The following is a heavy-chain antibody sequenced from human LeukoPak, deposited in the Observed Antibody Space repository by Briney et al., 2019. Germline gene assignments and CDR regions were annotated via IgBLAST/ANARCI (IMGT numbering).Heavy chain of an antibody. D-gene: IGHD3-22*01. Sequence: SETLSLTCVVYGGPFSGYFWSWIRQPPGKGLEWIGEITPSGSTNYSPSPKSRVSISIDTSKKKLSLRLTSVTAADSAVYYCASSFYYDSRDYWGQGTLVTVSS. V-gene: IGHV4-34*01. J-gene: IGHJ4*02. CDR1: GGPFSGYF. CDR2: ITPSGST. CDR3: ASSFYYDSRDY.